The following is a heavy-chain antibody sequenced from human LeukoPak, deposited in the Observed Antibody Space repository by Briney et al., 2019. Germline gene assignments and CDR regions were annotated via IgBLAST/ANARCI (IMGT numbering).Heavy chain of an antibody. Sequence: SETLSLTFTVSGGSISSYYWSWIRQPPGKGLEWIGYIYYSGSTNYNPSLKSRVTISVDTSKNQFSLKLSSVTAADTAVYYCARVAYSSGWYIDYWGQGTLVTVSS. CDR2: IYYSGST. V-gene: IGHV4-59*01. CDR1: GGSISSYY. J-gene: IGHJ4*02. CDR3: ARVAYSSGWYIDY. D-gene: IGHD6-19*01.